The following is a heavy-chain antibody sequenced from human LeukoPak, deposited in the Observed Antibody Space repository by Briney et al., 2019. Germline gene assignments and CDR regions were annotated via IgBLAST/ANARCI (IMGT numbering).Heavy chain of an antibody. V-gene: IGHV3-7*03. J-gene: IGHJ4*02. CDR2: ITQDGSEK. D-gene: IGHD4-11*01. Sequence: GGSLRLSCAASGFSCSIYWMSWVRQAPGGGLEWVANITQDGSEKYSVDSVKGRFAISRDSAKNSLFLQVNSLKSEDTAVYYCSTLTSRGLSDSWGQGTLVTVSS. CDR1: GFSCSIYW. CDR3: STLTSRGLSDS.